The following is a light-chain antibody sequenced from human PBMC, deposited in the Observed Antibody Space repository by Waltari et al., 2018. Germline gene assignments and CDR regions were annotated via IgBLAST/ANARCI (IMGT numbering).Light chain of an antibody. V-gene: IGKV1-5*03. CDR2: KAS. CDR1: QSIDTW. Sequence: DIQMTQSPSTLSASVGDRVTITCRASQSIDTWLAWYQQKPGKAPKPLIYKASILESGVPSRFCGSGSATEFTLTVSSLQPDDFATYYCQQYNSYPWTFGQGTKVEIK. CDR3: QQYNSYPWT. J-gene: IGKJ1*01.